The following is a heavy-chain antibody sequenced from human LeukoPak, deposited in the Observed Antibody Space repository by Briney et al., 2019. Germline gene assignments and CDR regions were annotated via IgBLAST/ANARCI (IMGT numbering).Heavy chain of an antibody. Sequence: PSETLSLTCTVSGGSIYSRSYYWGWVRQPPGRGLEWIGSMYYKGETYLNPSLKSRVTISVDTSKNQFSLKLSSVTAADTAVYYCARMGNLGYDFWSAIDAFDIWGQGTMVTVSS. CDR2: MYYKGET. CDR3: ARMGNLGYDFWSAIDAFDI. V-gene: IGHV4-39*01. D-gene: IGHD3-3*01. J-gene: IGHJ3*02. CDR1: GGSIYSRSYY.